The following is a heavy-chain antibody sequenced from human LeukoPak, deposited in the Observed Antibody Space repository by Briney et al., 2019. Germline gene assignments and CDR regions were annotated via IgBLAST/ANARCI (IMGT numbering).Heavy chain of an antibody. J-gene: IGHJ4*02. V-gene: IGHV4-39*07. Sequence: SETLSLTCTVSGGSISSSSYYWGWIRQPPGKGLEWIGSIYYSGSTYYNPSLKSRVTISVDTSKNQFSLKLSSVTAADTAVYYCARIGGIGGDYFDYWGQGTLVTVSS. CDR1: GGSISSSSYY. D-gene: IGHD1-26*01. CDR2: IYYSGST. CDR3: ARIGGIGGDYFDY.